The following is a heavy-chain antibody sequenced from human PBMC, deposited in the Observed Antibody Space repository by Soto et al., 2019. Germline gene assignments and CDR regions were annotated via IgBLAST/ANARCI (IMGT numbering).Heavy chain of an antibody. Sequence: GGSLRLSCAASGFTFSSYSMNWVRQAPGKGLEWVSSISSSSSYIYYADSVKGRFTISRGNAKNSLYLQMNSLRAEDTAVYYCARDRDYYDSSGLDYWGQGTRVTVSS. CDR2: ISSSSSYI. J-gene: IGHJ4*02. V-gene: IGHV3-21*01. D-gene: IGHD3-22*01. CDR1: GFTFSSYS. CDR3: ARDRDYYDSSGLDY.